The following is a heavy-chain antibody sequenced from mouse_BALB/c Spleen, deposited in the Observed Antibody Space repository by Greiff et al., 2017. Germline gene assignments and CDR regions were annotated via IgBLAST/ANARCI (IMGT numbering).Heavy chain of an antibody. CDR1: GYTFTDYN. D-gene: IGHD4-1*01. V-gene: IGHV1S29*02. CDR3: ARNWAYYFDY. J-gene: IGHJ2*01. Sequence: VHVKQSGPELVKPGASVKISCKASGYTFTDYNMHWVKQSHGKSLEWIGYIYPYNGGTGYNQKFKSKATLTVDNSSSTAYMELRSLTSEDSAVYYCARNWAYYFDYWGQGTTLTVSS. CDR2: IYPYNGGT.